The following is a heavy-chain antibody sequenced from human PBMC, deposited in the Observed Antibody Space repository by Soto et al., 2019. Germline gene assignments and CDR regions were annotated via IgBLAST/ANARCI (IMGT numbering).Heavy chain of an antibody. Sequence: PGGSLRRSCAAAGFTFSSYSMSWGRQAPGKGLEWVSYISSSSSTIYYADSVKGRFTISRDNAKNSLYLQMNSLRDEDTAVYYCASRGYYDSSGYKYFQHWGRGALVTVSS. CDR1: GFTFSSYS. CDR3: ASRGYYDSSGYKYFQH. CDR2: ISSSSSTI. D-gene: IGHD3-22*01. V-gene: IGHV3-48*02. J-gene: IGHJ1*01.